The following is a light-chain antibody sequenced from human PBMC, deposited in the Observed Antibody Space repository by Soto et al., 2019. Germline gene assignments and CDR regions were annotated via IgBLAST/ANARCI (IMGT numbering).Light chain of an antibody. CDR3: QQRSNWPLT. V-gene: IGKV3-11*01. CDR1: QSVTNY. Sequence: EIFLTQSPDTLSLSPGERATLTCRASQSVTNYIAWYQQRPGQAPRLLIYGASSRATGIPDRFSGSGSGTDFTLTISRLEPEDFALYYCQQRSNWPLTFGGGTKVDIK. J-gene: IGKJ4*01. CDR2: GAS.